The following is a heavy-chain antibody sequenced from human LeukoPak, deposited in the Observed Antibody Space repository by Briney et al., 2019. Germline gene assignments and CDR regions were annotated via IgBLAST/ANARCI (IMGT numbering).Heavy chain of an antibody. CDR2: IRRKAYGGTT. J-gene: IGHJ6*04. Sequence: PGGSLRLSFTASGSTFGEYHMIWFRQATGKGLEWVAFIRRKAYGGTTESAVSVNGKVHVPRDDSYSIAYLQMNSLKTEDTAVYYCTSDYHGSRSDLGVWRRETTVTVSS. D-gene: IGHD3-10*01. CDR1: GSTFGEYH. V-gene: IGHV3-49*03. CDR3: TSDYHGSRSDLGV.